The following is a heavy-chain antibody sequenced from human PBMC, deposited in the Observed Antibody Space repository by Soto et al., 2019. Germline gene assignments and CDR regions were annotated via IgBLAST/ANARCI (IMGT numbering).Heavy chain of an antibody. D-gene: IGHD6-19*01. CDR2: IWYDGSDK. CDR1: GFTFSNYA. CDR3: ARGGINGWSLDC. Sequence: QVQLVESGGGVVQPGRSLRLSCAASGFTFSNYAMHWVRQAPGKGLEWVAIIWYDGSDKYYADSEEGRVTIFGDNSKNTLYLQLNSLRAEDTAVYYCARGGINGWSLDCWGQGTLVTVSS. V-gene: IGHV3-33*01. J-gene: IGHJ4*02.